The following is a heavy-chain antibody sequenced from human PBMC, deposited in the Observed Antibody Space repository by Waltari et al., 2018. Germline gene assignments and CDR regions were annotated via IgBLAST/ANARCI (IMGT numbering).Heavy chain of an antibody. D-gene: IGHD6-6*01. V-gene: IGHV4-59*08. Sequence: QVQLQESGPGLVKPSETLSLTCTVSGGSINNYYWSWIRLPPGKGLEWIGYIFYSGSTLSNPSLKSRVSMSVDTSKNQFSLNLSSVTAADTAVYYCARSVAARYTFDFWGQGTLVTVSA. J-gene: IGHJ4*02. CDR1: GGSINNYY. CDR3: ARSVAARYTFDF. CDR2: IFYSGST.